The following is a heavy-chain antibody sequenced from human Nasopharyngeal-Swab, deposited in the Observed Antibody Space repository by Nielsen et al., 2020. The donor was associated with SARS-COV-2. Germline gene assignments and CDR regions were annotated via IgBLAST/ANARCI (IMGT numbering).Heavy chain of an antibody. Sequence: ASVKVSCKASGYTFTSYDINWVRQATGQGLEWMGWMNPNSGNIGYAQKFQGRVTMTRNTSIRTAYMELSSLRSEDTAVYYCARGGVGAVGGALDYWGQGTQVTVSS. V-gene: IGHV1-8*01. J-gene: IGHJ4*02. CDR3: ARGGVGAVGGALDY. CDR1: GYTFTSYD. D-gene: IGHD1-26*01. CDR2: MNPNSGNI.